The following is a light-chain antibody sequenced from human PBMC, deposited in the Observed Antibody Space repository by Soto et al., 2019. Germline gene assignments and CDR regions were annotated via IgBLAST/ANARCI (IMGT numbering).Light chain of an antibody. J-gene: IGKJ1*01. CDR3: QQYNSYSGR. Sequence: DIQMTQSPSTLSASVGDRVTITCRASQSISTWLAWYQQKPGKAPNLLIYKASTLESGVPSRFSGSGSGTEFTLTISSLQPDDFATYYCQQYNSYSGRFGQGTKVDI. V-gene: IGKV1-5*03. CDR1: QSISTW. CDR2: KAS.